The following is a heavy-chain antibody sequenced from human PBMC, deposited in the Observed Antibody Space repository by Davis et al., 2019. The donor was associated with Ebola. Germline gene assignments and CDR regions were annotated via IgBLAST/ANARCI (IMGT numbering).Heavy chain of an antibody. Sequence: GESLKISCAASGFTFSSSAMSWVRQAPGKGLEWVSGISGSGGSTSYADSVKGRFTIFRDNSKNTLYLQMNSLKTEDTAVYYCTTDPNSSGWYFYAFDIWGQGTMVTVSS. J-gene: IGHJ3*02. CDR2: ISGSGGST. D-gene: IGHD6-19*01. V-gene: IGHV3-23*01. CDR1: GFTFSSSA. CDR3: TTDPNSSGWYFYAFDI.